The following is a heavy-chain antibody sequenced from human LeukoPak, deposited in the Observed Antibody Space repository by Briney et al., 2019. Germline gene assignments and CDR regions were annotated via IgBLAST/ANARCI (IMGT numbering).Heavy chain of an antibody. Sequence: KTSETLSLTCAVSGGSISSSNWWSWVRQPPGKGLEWIGEIYHSGSTNYNPSLKSRVTISVDKSKNQFSLKLSSVTAADTAVYYCAREIYCSSTSCYGGFDYWGQGTLVTVSS. V-gene: IGHV4-4*02. J-gene: IGHJ4*02. D-gene: IGHD2-2*01. CDR2: IYHSGST. CDR3: AREIYCSSTSCYGGFDY. CDR1: GGSISSSNW.